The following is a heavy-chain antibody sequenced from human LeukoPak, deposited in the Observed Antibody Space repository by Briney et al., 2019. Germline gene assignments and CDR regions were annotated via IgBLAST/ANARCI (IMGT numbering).Heavy chain of an antibody. D-gene: IGHD6-19*01. CDR2: ISSSTTYT. V-gene: IGHV3-21*01. J-gene: IGHJ2*01. Sequence: GGSLRLSCAASGFTFSSYSMKWVRQAPGKGLEWVSSISSSTTYTFYADSLKGRFTISRDNAKNSLYLQMNSLRADDTAVYYCARGSYSSGWLFDLWGRGTLVTVSS. CDR3: ARGSYSSGWLFDL. CDR1: GFTFSSYS.